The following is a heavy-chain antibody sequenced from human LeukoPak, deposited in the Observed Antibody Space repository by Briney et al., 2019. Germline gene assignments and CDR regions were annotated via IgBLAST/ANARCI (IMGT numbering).Heavy chain of an antibody. V-gene: IGHV3-33*01. CDR2: IWYDGSNK. CDR1: GFTFSSYS. CDR3: ASSGSYHDY. D-gene: IGHD1-26*01. J-gene: IGHJ4*02. Sequence: PGRSLRLSCAASGFTFSSYSMHWVRQAPGKGLEWVAVIWYDGSNKYYADSVKGRFTISRDNSKNTLYLQMNSLRAEDTAVYYCASSGSYHDYWGQGTLVTVSS.